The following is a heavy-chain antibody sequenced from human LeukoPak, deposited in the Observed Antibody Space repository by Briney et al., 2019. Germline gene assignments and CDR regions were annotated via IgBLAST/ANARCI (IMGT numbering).Heavy chain of an antibody. CDR2: ISVSGYST. D-gene: IGHD3-3*01. CDR3: AKIFGVVMLTEFDY. J-gene: IGHJ4*02. V-gene: IGHV3-23*01. Sequence: HPGASLRLSCAASGFTFSTSAMGWVRQAPGKGLEWVSGISVSGYSTYYAESVKGRFTISRDNSKNALYLQMNSLRAEDTAVYYCAKIFGVVMLTEFDYWGQGTVGTVSS. CDR1: GFTFSTSA.